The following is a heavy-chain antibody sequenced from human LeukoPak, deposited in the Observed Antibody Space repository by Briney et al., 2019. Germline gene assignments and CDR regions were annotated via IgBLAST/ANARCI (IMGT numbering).Heavy chain of an antibody. CDR2: ILPHSGDT. CDR1: GYSFSVYY. Sequence: GASVKVSCKASGYSFSVYYIQWLRQVPGEGLEWVGWILPHSGDTYYAQKFRGRVTTTTDTSINTAYMELSRLKSDDTGIYFCARPPRDLVSAAPFDYWGQGTLVAVSS. J-gene: IGHJ4*02. CDR3: ARPPRDLVSAAPFDY. D-gene: IGHD2-2*01. V-gene: IGHV1-2*02.